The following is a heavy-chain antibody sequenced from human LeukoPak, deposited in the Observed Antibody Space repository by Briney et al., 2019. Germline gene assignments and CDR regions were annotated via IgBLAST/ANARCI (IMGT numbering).Heavy chain of an antibody. CDR2: IYYSGST. V-gene: IGHV4-59*06. CDR3: ARHLLDAFDI. J-gene: IGHJ3*02. CDR1: GDSVSSHY. Sequence: PSETLSLTCTVSGDSVSSHYWSWIRQPPGKGLEWIGYIYYSGSTYYNPSLKSRVTISVDTSKNQFSLKLSSVTAADTAVYYCARHLLDAFDIWGQGTMVTVSS.